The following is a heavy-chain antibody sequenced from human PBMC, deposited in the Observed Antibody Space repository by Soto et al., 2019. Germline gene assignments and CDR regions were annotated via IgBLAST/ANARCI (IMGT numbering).Heavy chain of an antibody. Sequence: ASVKVSCKASGGTFSSYAISWVRQAPGQGLEWMGGIIPIFGTANYAQKFQGRVTITADESTSTAYMELSSLRSEDTAVYYCARERPLGYCSSTSCSYFDYWGQGTLVTVSS. CDR3: ARERPLGYCSSTSCSYFDY. J-gene: IGHJ4*02. CDR2: IIPIFGTA. D-gene: IGHD2-2*01. V-gene: IGHV1-69*13. CDR1: GGTFSSYA.